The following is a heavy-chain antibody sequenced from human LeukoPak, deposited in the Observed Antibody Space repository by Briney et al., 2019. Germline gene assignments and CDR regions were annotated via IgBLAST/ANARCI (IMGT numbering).Heavy chain of an antibody. CDR3: ARDCSGGSCYPGDY. CDR2: IYSGGST. Sequence: GGSLRLSCAASGFTVNSNYMSWVRQAPGKGLEWVSVIYSGGSTYYADSVKGRFTISRDNSKNTLYLQMNSLRAEDTALYYCARDCSGGSCYPGDYWGQGTLVTVSS. D-gene: IGHD2-15*01. V-gene: IGHV3-66*01. J-gene: IGHJ4*02. CDR1: GFTVNSNY.